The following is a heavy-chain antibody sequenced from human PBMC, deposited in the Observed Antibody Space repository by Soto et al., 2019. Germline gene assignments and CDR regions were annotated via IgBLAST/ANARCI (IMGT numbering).Heavy chain of an antibody. V-gene: IGHV4-30-4*01. CDR3: AREVAAAGPVYFDY. D-gene: IGHD6-13*01. CDR1: GGSISSGDYY. J-gene: IGHJ4*02. Sequence: SETLSLTCTVSGGSISSGDYYWSWIRQPPGKGLEWIGYIYYSGSTYYNPSLKSRVTISVDTSKNQFSLKLSSVTAADTAVYNCAREVAAAGPVYFDYWGQGTLVTVSS. CDR2: IYYSGST.